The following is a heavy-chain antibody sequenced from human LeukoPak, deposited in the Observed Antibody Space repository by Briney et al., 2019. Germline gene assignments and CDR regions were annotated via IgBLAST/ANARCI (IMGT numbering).Heavy chain of an antibody. CDR2: INPSGGST. CDR3: ARGVFGELEKLMFQH. Sequence: GASPKVSCKASGYTFTAYYIHWGRQAPGQGLEWMRIINPSGGSTSYPKKFQDRVTMTRDTSTSTVYMELSSLKSDDTAIYYCARGVFGELEKLMFQHWGQGTLVTVSS. D-gene: IGHD3-10*02. CDR1: GYTFTAYY. V-gene: IGHV1-46*01. J-gene: IGHJ1*01.